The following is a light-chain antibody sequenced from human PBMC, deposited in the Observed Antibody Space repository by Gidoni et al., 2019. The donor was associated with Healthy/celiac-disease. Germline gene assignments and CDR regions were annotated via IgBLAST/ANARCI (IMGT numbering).Light chain of an antibody. CDR2: GAS. V-gene: IGKV3-15*01. Sequence: EIVMTQSPATLSVSPGERATLSCRASQSVSSNLAWYQQKPGQAPRLLIYGASTRATGIPARFSGSGSGTEFTLTISSLQSEDFAVYYCQQYNNWPQVFGQXTKLEIK. CDR1: QSVSSN. J-gene: IGKJ2*01. CDR3: QQYNNWPQV.